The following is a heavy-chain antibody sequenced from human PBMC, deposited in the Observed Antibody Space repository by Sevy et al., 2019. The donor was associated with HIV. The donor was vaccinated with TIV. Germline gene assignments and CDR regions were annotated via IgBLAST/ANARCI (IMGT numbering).Heavy chain of an antibody. V-gene: IGHV3-33*06. CDR2: IWYDGSNK. J-gene: IGHJ4*02. CDR1: GFTFNNYG. CDR3: AKDAGTYYLTYYFDS. D-gene: IGHD1-26*01. Sequence: GGSLRLSCAVSGFTFNNYGMHWVRQAPGEGLEWVALIWYDGSNKYYADSVKGRFTISRDNVKNTLFLDMNSLIAEDTAIYYCAKDAGTYYLTYYFDSWGQGTLVTVSS.